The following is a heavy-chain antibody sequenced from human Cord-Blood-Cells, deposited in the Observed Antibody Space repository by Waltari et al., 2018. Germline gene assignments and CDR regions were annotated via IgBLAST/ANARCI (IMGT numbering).Heavy chain of an antibody. V-gene: IGHV3-33*01. CDR3: ARDRLVGATNWFDP. D-gene: IGHD1-26*01. J-gene: IGHJ5*02. Sequence: QVQLVESGGGVVQPGRSLRLSCAASGFTFSSYAMHWVRQAPGKGLEWVAVIWYDGSNKYYADSVKGRFTISRDNSKNTLYLQMNSLRAEDTAVYYCARDRLVGATNWFDPWGQGTLVTVSS. CDR2: IWYDGSNK. CDR1: GFTFSSYA.